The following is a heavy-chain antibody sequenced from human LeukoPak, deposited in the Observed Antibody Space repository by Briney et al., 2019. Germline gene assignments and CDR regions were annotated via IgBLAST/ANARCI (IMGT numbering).Heavy chain of an antibody. D-gene: IGHD4-23*01. CDR1: GFTFSSYW. CDR3: AVSSGGDYGGPWDDAFDI. Sequence: GGSLRLSCAASGFTFSSYWMSWVRQAPGKGLEWVSYISSSGSTIYYADSVKGRFTISRDNAKNSLYLQMNSLRAEDTAVYYCAVSSGGDYGGPWDDAFDIWGQGTMVTVSS. CDR2: ISSSGSTI. V-gene: IGHV3-48*03. J-gene: IGHJ3*02.